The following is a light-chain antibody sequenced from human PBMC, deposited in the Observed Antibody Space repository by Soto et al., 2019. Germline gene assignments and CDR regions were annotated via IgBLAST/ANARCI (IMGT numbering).Light chain of an antibody. CDR3: SSHTISSALQV. CDR1: ISDFVVYNY. V-gene: IGLV2-14*01. J-gene: IGLJ1*01. CDR2: GVS. Sequence: QSVLTQPASVSGSPGQSITISCTDTISDFVVYNYVSWYQQHPGKAPKLMIYGVSNRPSGVSNRFSGSKSGNTASLTISGLQADDEADYYCSSHTISSALQVFGTGTKVTVL.